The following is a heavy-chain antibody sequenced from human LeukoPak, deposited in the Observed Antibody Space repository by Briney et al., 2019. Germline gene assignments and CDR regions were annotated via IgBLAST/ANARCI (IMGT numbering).Heavy chain of an antibody. Sequence: PAETLSLTCTVSGGSISSYYWSWVRQPAGKGLEWIGRIYSSGSTSYNPSLKSRVTMSVDTSKNQFSLKLTSVTAADTAVYYCARDPSFSSGWFDYWGQGTLVT. D-gene: IGHD6-25*01. CDR1: GGSISSYY. CDR2: IYSSGST. J-gene: IGHJ4*02. CDR3: ARDPSFSSGWFDY. V-gene: IGHV4-4*07.